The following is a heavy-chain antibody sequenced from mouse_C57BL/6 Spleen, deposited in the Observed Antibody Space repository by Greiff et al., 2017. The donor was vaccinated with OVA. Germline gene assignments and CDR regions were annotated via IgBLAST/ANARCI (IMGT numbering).Heavy chain of an antibody. D-gene: IGHD1-1*01. CDR3: TSYGSLSWFAY. V-gene: IGHV1-15*01. CDR2: IDPETGGT. Sequence: QVQLQQSGAELVRPGASVTLSCKASGYTFTDYEMHWVKQTPVHGLEWIGAIDPETGGTAYNQKFKGKAILTADKSSSTAYMELRSLTSEDSDVYYSTSYGSLSWFAYWGQGTLVTVSA. CDR1: GYTFTDYE. J-gene: IGHJ3*01.